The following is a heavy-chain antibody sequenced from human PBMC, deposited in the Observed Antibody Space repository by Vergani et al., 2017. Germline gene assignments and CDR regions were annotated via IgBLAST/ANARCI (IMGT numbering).Heavy chain of an antibody. CDR3: ARLVVVVPAAQYYYYYYMDV. Sequence: QVQLVESGGGLVKPGGSLRLSCAASGFTFSDYYMSWIRQAPGKGLEWVSYISSSGSTIYYADSVKGRFTISRDNAKNSLYLQMNSLRAEDTAVYYCARLVVVVPAAQYYYYYYMDVGGKGTTVTVSS. CDR2: ISSSGSTI. J-gene: IGHJ6*03. V-gene: IGHV3-11*01. CDR1: GFTFSDYY. D-gene: IGHD2-2*01.